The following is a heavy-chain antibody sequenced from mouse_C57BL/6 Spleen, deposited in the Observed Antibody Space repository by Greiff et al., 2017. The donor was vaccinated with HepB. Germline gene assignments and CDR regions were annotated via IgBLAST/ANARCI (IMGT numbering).Heavy chain of an antibody. CDR2: IHPNSGST. Sequence: QVHVKQSGAELVKPGASVKLSCKASGYTFTSYWMHWVKQRPGQGLEWIGMIHPNSGSTNYNEKFKSKATLTVDKSSSTAYMQLSSLTSEDSAVYYCARGITTVVARNFDVWGTGTTVTVSS. D-gene: IGHD1-1*01. J-gene: IGHJ1*03. CDR1: GYTFTSYW. V-gene: IGHV1-64*01. CDR3: ARGITTVVARNFDV.